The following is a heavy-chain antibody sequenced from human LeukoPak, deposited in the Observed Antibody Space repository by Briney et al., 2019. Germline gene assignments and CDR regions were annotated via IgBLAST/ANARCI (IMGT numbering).Heavy chain of an antibody. D-gene: IGHD5-18*01. CDR3: ARVVSTARNYYYYYMDV. Sequence: PGGSLRLSCAASGFTVSSNYMSWVRQAPGKGLEWVSVIYSGGSTYYADSVKGRFTISRDNSKNTLYLQMNSLRAEDTAVYYCARVVSTARNYYYYYMDVWGKGTTVTVSS. CDR2: IYSGGST. V-gene: IGHV3-66*01. CDR1: GFTVSSNY. J-gene: IGHJ6*03.